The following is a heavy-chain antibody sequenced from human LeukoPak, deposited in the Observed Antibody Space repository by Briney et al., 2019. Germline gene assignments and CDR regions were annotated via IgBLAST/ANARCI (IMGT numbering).Heavy chain of an antibody. J-gene: IGHJ4*02. D-gene: IGHD3-3*01. Sequence: SETLSLTCTVSSGSISRYYWSWIRQPPGKGLEWIGYIYYSGSTNYNPSLKSRVTISVATSKNQFSLKLSSVTAADTAVYYCARASSGFLEWLPFDYWGQGTLVTVSS. CDR2: IYYSGST. CDR1: SGSISRYY. V-gene: IGHV4-59*08. CDR3: ARASSGFLEWLPFDY.